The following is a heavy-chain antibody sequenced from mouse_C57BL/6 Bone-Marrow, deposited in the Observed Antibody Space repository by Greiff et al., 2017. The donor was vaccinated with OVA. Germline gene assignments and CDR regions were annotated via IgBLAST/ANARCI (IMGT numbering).Heavy chain of an antibody. CDR2: INYDGSST. CDR3: ARGDGSTWYFDV. D-gene: IGHD1-1*01. V-gene: IGHV5-16*01. J-gene: IGHJ1*03. CDR1: GFTFSDYY. Sequence: EVQRVESEGGLVQPGSSMKLSCTASGFTFSDYYMAWVRQVPEKGLEWVANINYDGSSTYYLDSLKSRFIISRDNAKNILYLQMSSLKSEDTATYYCARGDGSTWYFDVWGTGTTVTVSS.